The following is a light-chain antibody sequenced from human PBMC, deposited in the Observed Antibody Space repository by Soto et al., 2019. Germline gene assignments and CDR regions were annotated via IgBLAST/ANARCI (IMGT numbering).Light chain of an antibody. V-gene: IGLV3-21*02. Sequence: SYELTQPPSVSVAPGQTARITRGGSNIATKNVHWYQQQPGQAPVLVIYDDRDRPSGIPERFSGSNSGSTATLTISSVEAGDEADYYCQVWDSSRGVFGGGTKLTVL. J-gene: IGLJ2*01. CDR1: NIATKN. CDR3: QVWDSSRGV. CDR2: DDR.